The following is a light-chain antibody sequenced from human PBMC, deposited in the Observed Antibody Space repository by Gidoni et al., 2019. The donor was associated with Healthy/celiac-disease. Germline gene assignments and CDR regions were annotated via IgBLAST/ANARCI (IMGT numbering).Light chain of an antibody. V-gene: IGKV4-1*01. J-gene: IGKJ1*01. Sequence: DIVMTQSPDSLAVSLGERATINCKSSQSVLYSSNNKNYLAWYQQKPGQPPKLLIYWASTRESGVPDRFSGSGSGTDFTLTISSLQAEDVAVYYCQQYYSTYVGFXXXTKVEIK. CDR1: QSVLYSSNNKNY. CDR3: QQYYSTYVG. CDR2: WAS.